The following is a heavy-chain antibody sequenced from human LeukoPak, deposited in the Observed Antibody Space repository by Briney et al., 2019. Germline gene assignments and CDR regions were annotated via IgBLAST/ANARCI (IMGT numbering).Heavy chain of an antibody. CDR1: GFSFGSYW. Sequence: LGGSLRLSCAASGFSFGSYWMAWVRQAPGRGLEWVANIKEDGSQKYYVDSVKGRFTISRDNPKNSLHLQMNNLGAEDTAVYYCVRGFAAYWGQGTLVTVSS. CDR3: VRGFAAY. V-gene: IGHV3-7*01. D-gene: IGHD2-15*01. CDR2: IKEDGSQK. J-gene: IGHJ4*02.